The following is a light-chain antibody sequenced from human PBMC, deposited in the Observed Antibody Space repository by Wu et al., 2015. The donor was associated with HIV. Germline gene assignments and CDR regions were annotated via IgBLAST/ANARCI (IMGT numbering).Light chain of an antibody. V-gene: IGKV3D-15*01. CDR2: GAS. Sequence: EIVLTQSPATLSLSPGERATLSCRASQSVSSSYLVWYQQKPGQAPRLLIYGASSRATGIPDRFSGSGSGTEFTLTINNMQSEDFAVYYCQQYNNWPRTFGQGTKVE. CDR1: QSVSSSY. CDR3: QQYNNWPRT. J-gene: IGKJ1*01.